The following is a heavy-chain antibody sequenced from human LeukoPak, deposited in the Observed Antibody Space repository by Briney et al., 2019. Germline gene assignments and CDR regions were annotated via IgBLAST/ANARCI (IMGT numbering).Heavy chain of an antibody. CDR2: IYTSGST. V-gene: IGHV4-4*07. Sequence: PSETLSLTCTVSGGSISSYYWSWIRQPAGKGLEWIGRIYTSGSTNYNPSLKSRDTMSVDTSKNQFSLKLSSVTAADTAVYYCARGFCSGGSCTFDYWGQGTLVTVSS. D-gene: IGHD2-15*01. CDR3: ARGFCSGGSCTFDY. J-gene: IGHJ4*02. CDR1: GGSISSYY.